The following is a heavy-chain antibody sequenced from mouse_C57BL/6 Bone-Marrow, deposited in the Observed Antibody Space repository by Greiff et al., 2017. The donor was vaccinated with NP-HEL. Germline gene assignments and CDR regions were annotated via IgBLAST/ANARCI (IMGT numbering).Heavy chain of an antibody. D-gene: IGHD1-1*01. Sequence: QAQLQQPGAELVKPGASVKMSCKASGYTFTSYWITWVKQRPGQGLEWIGDIYPGSGSTNYNEKFKSKATLTVDTSSSTAYMQLSSLTSEDSAVYYCARSTVAATGDYWGQGTTLTVSS. J-gene: IGHJ2*01. V-gene: IGHV1-55*01. CDR1: GYTFTSYW. CDR2: IYPGSGST. CDR3: ARSTVAATGDY.